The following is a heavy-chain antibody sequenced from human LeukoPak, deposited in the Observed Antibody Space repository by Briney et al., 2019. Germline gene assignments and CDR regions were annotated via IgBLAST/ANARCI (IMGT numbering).Heavy chain of an antibody. CDR1: GFTSSNAW. J-gene: IGHJ5*02. CDR2: IKSKSDGGTT. V-gene: IGHV3-15*01. Sequence: PGGSLRLSCAASGFTSSNAWMNWVRQAPGKGLEWVGRIKSKSDGGTTDYAAPVKGRFTISRDDSKNTVYLQMNSLKTEDTGVYYCTTGRRYGNNGCWFDPLGQGTLVTVSS. CDR3: TTGRRYGNNGCWFDP. D-gene: IGHD2/OR15-2a*01.